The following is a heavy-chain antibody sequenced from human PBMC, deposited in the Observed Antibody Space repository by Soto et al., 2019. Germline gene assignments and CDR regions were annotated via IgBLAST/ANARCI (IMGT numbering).Heavy chain of an antibody. J-gene: IGHJ4*02. Sequence: SETLSLTCTVSGGSISSYYWSWIRQPPGKGLEWIGYIYYSGSTNYNPSLKSRVTISVDTSKNQFSLKLSSVTAADTAVYYCARRSNLYGGYYFDYWGQGTLVTVSS. CDR2: IYYSGST. V-gene: IGHV4-59*08. CDR3: ARRSNLYGGYYFDY. CDR1: GGSISSYY. D-gene: IGHD5-12*01.